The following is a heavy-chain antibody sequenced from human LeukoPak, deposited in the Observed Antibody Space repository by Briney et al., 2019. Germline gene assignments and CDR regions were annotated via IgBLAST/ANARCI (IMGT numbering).Heavy chain of an antibody. V-gene: IGHV3-7*03. Sequence: PGGSLRLSCAASGFTFSSYWMSWVRQAPGKGLEWVANIKQDGSEKHYVDSVKGRFTISRDNSKNTLYLEMNSLSPDDTAVYYCARGVEPLAANTLAYWGQGTLVTVSS. CDR2: IKQDGSEK. D-gene: IGHD1-14*01. J-gene: IGHJ4*02. CDR1: GFTFSSYW. CDR3: ARGVEPLAANTLAY.